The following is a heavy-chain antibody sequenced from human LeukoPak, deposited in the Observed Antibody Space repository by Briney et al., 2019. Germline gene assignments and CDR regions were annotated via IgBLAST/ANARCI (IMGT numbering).Heavy chain of an antibody. CDR1: GFTLGSYW. D-gene: IGHD2-15*01. CDR2: IKQDGSEK. J-gene: IGHJ5*02. CDR3: ARDRSPCSGGRCYSYNWFDP. V-gene: IGHV3-7*04. Sequence: GGSLRLSCAASGFTLGSYWMTWVRQAPGKGLEWVANIKQDGSEKYYVDSVKGRFSISRDNAKNSLFLQMNSLRAEDTAVYYCARDRSPCSGGRCYSYNWFDPWGQGTLVTVSS.